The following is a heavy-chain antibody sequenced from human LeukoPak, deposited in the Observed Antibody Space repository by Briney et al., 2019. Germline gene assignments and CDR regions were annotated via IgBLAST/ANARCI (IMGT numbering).Heavy chain of an antibody. D-gene: IGHD2-2*01. J-gene: IGHJ3*02. CDR1: GFTFSGYS. V-gene: IGHV3-21*04. Sequence: GGSLALSCAASGFTFSGYSMNWVRQAPGKGLEWVSYISESSSHTYDADSVKGRFTISRDNAKNSLYLQMNSLRPEDTALYYCAKKPEYEGFDIWGQGTMVTVSS. CDR2: ISESSSHT. CDR3: AKKPEYEGFDI.